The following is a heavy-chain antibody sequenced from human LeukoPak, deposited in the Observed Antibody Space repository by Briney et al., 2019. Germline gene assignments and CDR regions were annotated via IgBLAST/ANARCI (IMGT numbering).Heavy chain of an antibody. CDR2: IIPIFDTA. D-gene: IGHD6-19*01. CDR3: ARDAGDSSGWYTAGYYYGMDV. V-gene: IGHV1-69*13. CDR1: GGTFSSYS. Sequence: SVTVSCTASGGTFSSYSISWVRQAPGQGLEWMGGIIPIFDTADYAQKFQGRVTITADESTSTAYMELSSLRSDDTAVYYCARDAGDSSGWYTAGYYYGMDVWGQGTTVTVSS. J-gene: IGHJ6*02.